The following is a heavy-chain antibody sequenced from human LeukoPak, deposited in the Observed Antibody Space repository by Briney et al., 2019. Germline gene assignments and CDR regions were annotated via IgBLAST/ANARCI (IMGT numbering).Heavy chain of an antibody. V-gene: IGHV3-30*02. Sequence: PGGSLRLSCAASGFTFSSYGMHWVRQAPGKGLEWVAFIRYDGSNKYYADSVKGRFTISRDNSKNTLYLQMNSLRAEDTAVYYCARWYSSSPGYLDYWGQGTLVTVSS. J-gene: IGHJ4*02. CDR2: IRYDGSNK. D-gene: IGHD6-6*01. CDR3: ARWYSSSPGYLDY. CDR1: GFTFSSYG.